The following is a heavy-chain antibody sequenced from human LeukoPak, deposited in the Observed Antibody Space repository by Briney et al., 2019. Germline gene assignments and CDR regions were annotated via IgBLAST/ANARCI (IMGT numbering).Heavy chain of an antibody. V-gene: IGHV5-51*01. CDR2: IYPGDSDT. CDR1: GYSFTSYW. Sequence: GESLKISCKGSGYSFTSYWIGWVRQMPGKGLEWMGIIYPGDSDTRYSPSFQGQVTISADKSISTAYLQWSSMKASDTAMYYCARHSGRGRVQVAEEIDFWGQGHLVTVSS. J-gene: IGHJ4*02. CDR3: ARHSGRGRVQVAEEIDF. D-gene: IGHD2-15*01.